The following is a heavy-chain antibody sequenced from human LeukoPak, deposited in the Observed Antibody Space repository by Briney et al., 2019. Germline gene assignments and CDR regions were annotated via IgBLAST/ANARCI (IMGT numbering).Heavy chain of an antibody. CDR3: AGVQRARYGDYSTSGWFDP. J-gene: IGHJ5*02. CDR1: GYTFTGYY. CDR2: INPNSGGT. D-gene: IGHD4-17*01. Sequence: ASVKVSCKASGYTFTGYYMHWVRQAPGQGLEWMGWINPNSGGTNYAQKFQGRVTMTRDTSISTAYMELSRLRSDDTAVYYCAGVQRARYGDYSTSGWFDPWGQGTLVTVSS. V-gene: IGHV1-2*02.